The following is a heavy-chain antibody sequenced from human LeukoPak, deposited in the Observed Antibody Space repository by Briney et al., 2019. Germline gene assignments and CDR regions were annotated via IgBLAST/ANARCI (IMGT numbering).Heavy chain of an antibody. CDR2: IYYSGST. CDR3: ARDLETGGQDY. Sequence: ASETLSLTCTVSGGSISSYYWSWIRQPPGKGLEWIGYIYYSGSTNYNPSLKSRVTISVDTSKNQFSLKLSSVTAADTAVYYCARDLETGGQDYWGQGTLVTVSS. J-gene: IGHJ4*02. D-gene: IGHD3-16*01. V-gene: IGHV4-59*01. CDR1: GGSISSYY.